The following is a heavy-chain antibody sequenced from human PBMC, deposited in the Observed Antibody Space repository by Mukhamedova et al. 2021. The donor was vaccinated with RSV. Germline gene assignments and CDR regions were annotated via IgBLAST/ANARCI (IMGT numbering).Heavy chain of an antibody. Sequence: DGSTTTYADSVKGRFTISRDNGKNTLHLQMNSLRAEDTAGYYCARAQMGTLDYWGQG. CDR3: ARAQMGTLDY. CDR2: DGSTT. V-gene: IGHV3-74*01. J-gene: IGHJ4*02. D-gene: IGHD1-1*01.